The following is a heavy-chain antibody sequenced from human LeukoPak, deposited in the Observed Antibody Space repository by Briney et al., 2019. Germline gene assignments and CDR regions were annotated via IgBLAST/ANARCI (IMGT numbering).Heavy chain of an antibody. J-gene: IGHJ4*02. CDR1: GYTFTSYW. Sequence: KVSCRASGYTFTSYWIGWVRQMPGKGLEWMGIIYPGDSDTRYSPSFQGQVTISADKSISTAYLQWSSLKASDTAMYYCARRSYGYSSYYFDYWGQGTLVTVSS. D-gene: IGHD5-24*01. CDR3: ARRSYGYSSYYFDY. V-gene: IGHV5-51*01. CDR2: IYPGDSDT.